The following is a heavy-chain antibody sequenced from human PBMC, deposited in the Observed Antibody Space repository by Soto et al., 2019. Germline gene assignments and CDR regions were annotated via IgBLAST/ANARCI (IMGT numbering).Heavy chain of an antibody. Sequence: PGGSLRLSCAASGFTFSSNWMTWVRQAPGKGLEWVANIKQDGSEKYYVDSVRGRFTISRDNAKTSLYLQMNSLRAEDTAVYYCAGDYSSGWLDYWGQGTLVTVSS. J-gene: IGHJ4*02. CDR1: GFTFSSNW. CDR3: AGDYSSGWLDY. CDR2: IKQDGSEK. D-gene: IGHD6-19*01. V-gene: IGHV3-7*01.